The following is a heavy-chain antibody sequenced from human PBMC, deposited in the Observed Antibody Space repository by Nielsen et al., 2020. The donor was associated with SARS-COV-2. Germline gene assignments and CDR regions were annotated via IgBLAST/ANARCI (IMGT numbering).Heavy chain of an antibody. CDR3: ARGLFGSREGDFDY. Sequence: ASVKVSCKASGYTFTSYGISWVRQAPGQGLEWMGWISAYNGNTNYAQKLQGRVTMTRNTSISTAYMELSSLRSEDTAVYYCARGLFGSREGDFDYWGQGTLVTVSS. CDR2: ISAYNGNT. V-gene: IGHV1-18*04. CDR1: GYTFTSYG. J-gene: IGHJ4*02. D-gene: IGHD6-13*01.